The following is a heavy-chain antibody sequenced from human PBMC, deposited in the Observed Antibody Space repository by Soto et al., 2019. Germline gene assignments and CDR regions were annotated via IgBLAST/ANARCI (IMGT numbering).Heavy chain of an antibody. J-gene: IGHJ6*02. Sequence: QVQLVQSGAEVKKPGSSVKFSCKASGGTFSSYDISWVRQAPGQGLEWMGGIIPIFGTANYAQKFQGRVTITADESTSTDYMELSSLRPEDTAVYYCARDMQWEPTKGAYYYYGMDVWGQGTTVTVSS. V-gene: IGHV1-69*01. CDR2: IIPIFGTA. D-gene: IGHD1-26*01. CDR1: GGTFSSYD. CDR3: ARDMQWEPTKGAYYYYGMDV.